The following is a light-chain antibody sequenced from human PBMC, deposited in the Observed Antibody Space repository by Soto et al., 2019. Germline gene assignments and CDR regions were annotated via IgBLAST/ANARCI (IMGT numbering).Light chain of an antibody. CDR1: SSNIGAGYD. CDR2: GSS. Sequence: QAVVTQPPSVSGAPGQRITISCTGGSSNIGAGYDVYWYRHLPGTAPKLLIYGSSTRPSGVPDRFSGSKSGTSASLAITGRQAEDEALYYCQSYDTSRRAPYVFGAGTKVTVL. V-gene: IGLV1-40*01. CDR3: QSYDTSRRAPYV. J-gene: IGLJ1*01.